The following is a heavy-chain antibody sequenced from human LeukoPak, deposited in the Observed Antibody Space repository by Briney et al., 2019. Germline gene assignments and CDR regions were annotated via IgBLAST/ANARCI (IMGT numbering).Heavy chain of an antibody. CDR1: GYTFTSYW. Sequence: ASVKVSCKASGYTFTSYWIGWVRQMPGKGLEWMGIIYPGDSDTRYSPSFQGQVTISVDKSISTAYLQWSSLKASDTAMYYCARGSPGYSSSWALNYWGQGTLVTVSS. CDR3: ARGSPGYSSSWALNY. D-gene: IGHD6-13*01. J-gene: IGHJ4*02. V-gene: IGHV5-51*01. CDR2: IYPGDSDT.